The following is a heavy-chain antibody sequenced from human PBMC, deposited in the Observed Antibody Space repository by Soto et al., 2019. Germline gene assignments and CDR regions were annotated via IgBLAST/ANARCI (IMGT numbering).Heavy chain of an antibody. J-gene: IGHJ4*02. CDR1: GDSISSTHW. Sequence: QVQLRQSGPRLARPSGTLSLTCVVSGDSISSTHWWTWVRQTPGTGLEWIGEVYHTGSTKYNPSLKTRVTTSLDKSKNQCSLNLKSLTAADTAVYYCATLPPRIVVTILPIPSWGQGTQVTVSS. CDR3: ATLPPRIVVTILPIPS. D-gene: IGHD2-21*01. CDR2: VYHTGST. V-gene: IGHV4-4*02.